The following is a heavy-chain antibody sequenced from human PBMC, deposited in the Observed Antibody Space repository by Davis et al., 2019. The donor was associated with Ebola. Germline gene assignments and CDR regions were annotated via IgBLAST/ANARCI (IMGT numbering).Heavy chain of an antibody. D-gene: IGHD3-3*01. CDR3: ARGLRFFPRYGMDV. CDR1: GYTFTGYY. J-gene: IGHJ6*02. Sequence: ASVKVSRKASGYTFTGYYMHWVRQAPGQGLEWMGWINPNSGGTNYAQKFQGWVTMTRDTSISTAYMALSRLRSDDTAVYYCARGLRFFPRYGMDVWGQGTTVTVSS. CDR2: INPNSGGT. V-gene: IGHV1-2*04.